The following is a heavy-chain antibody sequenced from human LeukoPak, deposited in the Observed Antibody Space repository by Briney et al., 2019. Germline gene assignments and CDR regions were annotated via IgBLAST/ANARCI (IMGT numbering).Heavy chain of an antibody. CDR2: FWYVGSNK. V-gene: IGHV3-33*01. Sequence: SGGSLRLSCAASGFTFSTYGMHWVRQAPGKGLEWVALFWYVGSNKYYADSVKGRFTISRDNSKNTLYLQMNSLRVEDTAVYYCARDSIPAAGTTGVGFDCWGQGTLVTVSS. J-gene: IGHJ4*02. CDR3: ARDSIPAAGTTGVGFDC. CDR1: GFTFSTYG. D-gene: IGHD6-13*01.